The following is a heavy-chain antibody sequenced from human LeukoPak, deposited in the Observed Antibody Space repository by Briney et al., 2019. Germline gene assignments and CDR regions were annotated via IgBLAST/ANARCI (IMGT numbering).Heavy chain of an antibody. CDR1: GYTFTSYG. J-gene: IGHJ6*03. V-gene: IGHV1-18*01. Sequence: ASVKVSCKASGYTFTSYGISWVRQAPGQGLEWMGWISAYNGNTNYAQKLQGRVTMTTDTSRSTAYMELRSLRSDDTAVYYCASCTGYSSGWYGESGYYYYYMDVWGKGTTVTVSS. D-gene: IGHD6-19*01. CDR2: ISAYNGNT. CDR3: ASCTGYSSGWYGESGYYYYYMDV.